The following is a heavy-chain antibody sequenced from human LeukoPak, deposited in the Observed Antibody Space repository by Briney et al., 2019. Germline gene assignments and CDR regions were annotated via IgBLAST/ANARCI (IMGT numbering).Heavy chain of an antibody. J-gene: IGHJ3*02. V-gene: IGHV4-59*11. CDR3: ARDLVTVTKGFDI. CDR1: GDSFSSHY. D-gene: IGHD4-17*01. Sequence: SETLSLTCAVSGDSFSSHYWTWIRQSPGTGLEWIGYISHIGRTNYNPSLKSRVTISIDTSKNQFSLKLGSVTAADTAVYYCARDLVTVTKGFDIWGQGTMVSVSS. CDR2: ISHIGRT.